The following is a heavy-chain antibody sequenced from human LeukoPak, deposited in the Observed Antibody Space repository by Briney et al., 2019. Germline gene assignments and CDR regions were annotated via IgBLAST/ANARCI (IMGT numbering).Heavy chain of an antibody. CDR2: IYYTGTP. J-gene: IGHJ4*02. CDR3: ARFSSGCSTASCRLAY. CDR1: GGSLSSHY. V-gene: IGHV4-59*11. D-gene: IGHD3-16*01. Sequence: PSETLSLTCTVSGGSLSSHYWSWIRQPPGKGKELIGPIYYTGTPFYNPSLNSRVTISLDTSRNQFSLRLTSVTAADTAVYYCARFSSGCSTASCRLAYWGQGTLVTVSS.